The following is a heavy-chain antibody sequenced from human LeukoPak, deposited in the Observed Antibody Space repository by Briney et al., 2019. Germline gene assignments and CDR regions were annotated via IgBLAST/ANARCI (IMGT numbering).Heavy chain of an antibody. V-gene: IGHV3-23*01. D-gene: IGHD4-23*01. Sequence: GGSLRLSCAASGFTFSNYGMNWVRQAPGKGLEWVSYISSSSSTIYYADSVKGRFTISRDNSKNTLSLQMNSLRAEDTAVYYCAKESTVAPGNVNWFDTWGQGTLVTVSS. CDR1: GFTFSNYG. CDR3: AKESTVAPGNVNWFDT. J-gene: IGHJ5*02. CDR2: ISSSSSTI.